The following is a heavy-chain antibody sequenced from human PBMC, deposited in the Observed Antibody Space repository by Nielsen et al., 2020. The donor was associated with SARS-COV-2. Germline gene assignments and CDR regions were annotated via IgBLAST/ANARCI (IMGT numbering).Heavy chain of an antibody. CDR1: GYTLTELS. CDR3: ATAPSITGTPVDYYYYYGMDV. D-gene: IGHD1-20*01. J-gene: IGHJ6*02. V-gene: IGHV1-24*01. Sequence: GESLKISCKVSGYTLTELSMHWVRQAPGKGLEWMGGFAPEDGETIYAQKFQGRVTMTEDTSTDTAYMELSSLRSEDTAVYYCATAPSITGTPVDYYYYYGMDVWGQGTTVTVSS. CDR2: FAPEDGET.